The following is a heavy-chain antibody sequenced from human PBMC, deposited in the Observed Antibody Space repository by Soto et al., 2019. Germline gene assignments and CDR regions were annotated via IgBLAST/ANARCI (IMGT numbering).Heavy chain of an antibody. CDR2: INHTGGT. CDR3: ATRITFFGLLLPPFAP. Sequence: ETLWVTCVVYSGSVMRQYWNSICEPPGKGLEWIGEINHTGGTHYNPSLKSRVTMSVDTSNNHFPLRLSSATAADTDIYYCATRITFFGLLLPPFAPWAQGT. D-gene: IGHD3-3*01. J-gene: IGHJ5*02. V-gene: IGHV4-34*01. CDR1: SGSVMRQY.